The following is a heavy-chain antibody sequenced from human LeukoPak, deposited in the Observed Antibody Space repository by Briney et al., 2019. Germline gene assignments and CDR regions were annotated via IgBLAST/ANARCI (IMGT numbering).Heavy chain of an antibody. Sequence: SETLSLTCTVSGGSISSYYWSWIRQPPGKGLEWIGYIYYSGSTNYNPSLKSRVTISVDTSKNQFSLKLSSVTAADTAVYYCAREEGNRRSGGSQSNWFDPWGQGTLVTVSS. CDR1: GGSISSYY. V-gene: IGHV4-59*12. CDR2: IYYSGST. CDR3: AREEGNRRSGGSQSNWFDP. J-gene: IGHJ5*02. D-gene: IGHD2-15*01.